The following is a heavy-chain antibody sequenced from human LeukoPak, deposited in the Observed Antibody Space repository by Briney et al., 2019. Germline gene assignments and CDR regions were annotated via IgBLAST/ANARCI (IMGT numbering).Heavy chain of an antibody. J-gene: IGHJ4*02. Sequence: ASVKVSCKASGYTFTVYYIHWVRQAPGQGLEYMGWINPNSGGTNYAQKFQGRVTMTRDTAISTAYMELSRLTSDDTAVYYCARGGEIILPSRPHDYWGQGTLVTVSS. CDR3: ARGGEIILPSRPHDY. V-gene: IGHV1-2*02. CDR1: GYTFTVYY. CDR2: INPNSGGT. D-gene: IGHD3-16*01.